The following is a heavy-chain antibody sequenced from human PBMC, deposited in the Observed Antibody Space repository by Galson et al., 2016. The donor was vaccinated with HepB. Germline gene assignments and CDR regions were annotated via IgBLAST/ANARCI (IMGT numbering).Heavy chain of an antibody. CDR2: ISFDGTNA. Sequence: SLRLSCAASGFIFSNYAMHWVRQAPGKGLEWVATISFDGTNAYSADSVKGRFPISRDNSKNTQYLQMNSLRAEDTALYYCARALYDISGYPTEGMDLWGQGTTVTVSS. CDR3: ARALYDISGYPTEGMDL. J-gene: IGHJ6*02. V-gene: IGHV3-30-3*01. CDR1: GFIFSNYA. D-gene: IGHD3-22*01.